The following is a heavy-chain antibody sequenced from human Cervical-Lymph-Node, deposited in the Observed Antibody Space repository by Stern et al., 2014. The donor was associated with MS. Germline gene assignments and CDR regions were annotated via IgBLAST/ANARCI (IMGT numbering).Heavy chain of an antibody. D-gene: IGHD2-8*02. Sequence: EVQLEESGEGVVRPGRSLRLSCAASGFTFEDYGMSWVRQGPGKGLAWVAAITWNGGSIGYAGSVQGRFTISRDNAKNSLYLQMNSLRAEDTALYHCARACCTGGVCYSFPFYGMDVWGQGTTVTVSS. J-gene: IGHJ6*02. CDR3: ARACCTGGVCYSFPFYGMDV. V-gene: IGHV3-20*01. CDR2: ITWNGGSI. CDR1: GFTFEDYG.